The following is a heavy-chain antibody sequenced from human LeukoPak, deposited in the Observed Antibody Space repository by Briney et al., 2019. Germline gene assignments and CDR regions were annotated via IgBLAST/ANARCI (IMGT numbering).Heavy chain of an antibody. CDR2: MYSSGST. CDR3: ARQLKLGRGDWFDP. V-gene: IGHV4-39*01. Sequence: SETLSLTCTVSRASISTTGYYWVWIRQPQGKGLEWIGSMYSSGSTNYNPSLKSRVTISKDTSENKFSLKLTPVTAADTAVYYCARQLKLGRGDWFDPWGQGTLVTVSS. D-gene: IGHD1-26*01. CDR1: RASISTTGYY. J-gene: IGHJ5*02.